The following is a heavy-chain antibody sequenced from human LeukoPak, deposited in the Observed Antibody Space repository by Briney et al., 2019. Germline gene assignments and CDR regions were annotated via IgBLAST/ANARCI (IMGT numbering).Heavy chain of an antibody. CDR3: ATRLGFYYDY. V-gene: IGHV3-74*03. D-gene: IGHD2/OR15-2a*01. CDR2: VNSDGTGT. J-gene: IGHJ4*02. Sequence: AGGSLRLSCAASGLIFANYWKHWVRQAPGKGLVWVSRVNSDGTGTTYADSVKGRFTISRDNAKNTVYLQMNSLRAEDTAVYYCATRLGFYYDYWGQGTLVTVSS. CDR1: GLIFANYW.